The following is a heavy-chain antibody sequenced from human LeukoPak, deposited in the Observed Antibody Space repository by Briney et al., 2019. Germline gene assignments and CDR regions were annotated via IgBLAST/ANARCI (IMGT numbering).Heavy chain of an antibody. J-gene: IGHJ4*02. CDR3: ARLGYCSSTSCSGPY. V-gene: IGHV4-59*08. D-gene: IGHD2-2*01. CDR1: GGSISSYY. Sequence: SETLSLTCTVSGGSISSYYWSWIRQPPGKGLEWIGYIYYSGSTNYNPSLKSRVTISVDTSKNQFSLKLSSVTAADTAVYYCARLGYCSSTSCSGPYWGQGTLVTVSS. CDR2: IYYSGST.